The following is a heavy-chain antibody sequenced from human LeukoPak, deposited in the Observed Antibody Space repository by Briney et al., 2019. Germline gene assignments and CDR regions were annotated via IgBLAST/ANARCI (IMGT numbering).Heavy chain of an antibody. J-gene: IGHJ4*02. CDR2: INPNSGGT. Sequence: GASVKVSCKASGYTFTAIYIHWVRQTPGQGLEWMGWINPNSGGTNFAQKFQGRVTMTRDTSISTAHMELSRLGSDDTAVYHCARGPATGDFDYWGQGTLVTVSS. CDR1: GYTFTAIY. D-gene: IGHD7-27*01. CDR3: ARGPATGDFDY. V-gene: IGHV1-2*02.